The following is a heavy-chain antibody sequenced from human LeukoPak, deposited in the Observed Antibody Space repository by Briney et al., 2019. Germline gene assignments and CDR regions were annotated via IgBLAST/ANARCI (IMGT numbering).Heavy chain of an antibody. CDR3: ARTYTYYYGSGSSYYYYYYMDV. Sequence: SETLSLTCTVSSGSLTGYYWSWIRQPPGKGLEWIGYIYYSGSTNYNPSLKSRVTISVDTSKNQFSLKLSSVTAADTAVYYCARTYTYYYGSGSSYYYYYYMDVWGKGTTVTISS. J-gene: IGHJ6*03. CDR2: IYYSGST. D-gene: IGHD3-10*01. V-gene: IGHV4-59*01. CDR1: SGSLTGYY.